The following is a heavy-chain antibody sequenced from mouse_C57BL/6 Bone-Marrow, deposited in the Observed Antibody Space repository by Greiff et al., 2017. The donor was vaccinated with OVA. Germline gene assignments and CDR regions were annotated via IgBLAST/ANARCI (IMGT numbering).Heavy chain of an antibody. CDR3: AIDYDYDTMDY. D-gene: IGHD2-4*01. CDR2: ISDGGSYT. V-gene: IGHV5-4*01. Sequence: EVKLMESGGGLVKPGGSLKLSCAASGFTFSSYAMSWVRQTPEKRLEWVATISDGGSYTCYPDNVKGRFTISRDNAKNNLYLQMSHLKSEDTAMYYCAIDYDYDTMDYWGQGTSVTVSS. J-gene: IGHJ4*01. CDR1: GFTFSSYA.